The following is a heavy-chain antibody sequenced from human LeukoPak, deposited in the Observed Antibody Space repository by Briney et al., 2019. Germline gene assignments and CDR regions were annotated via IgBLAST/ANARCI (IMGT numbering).Heavy chain of an antibody. CDR1: GGSINNYY. CDR3: AISDIAAAGKIDY. D-gene: IGHD6-13*01. J-gene: IGHJ4*02. V-gene: IGHV4-59*08. Sequence: PSETLSLTCTVSGGSINNYYWSWIRQPPGKGLEWIGYIYYSGSTNYNPSLKSRVTISVDTSKNQFSLKLSSVTAADTAVYYCAISDIAAAGKIDYWGQGTLVTVSS. CDR2: IYYSGST.